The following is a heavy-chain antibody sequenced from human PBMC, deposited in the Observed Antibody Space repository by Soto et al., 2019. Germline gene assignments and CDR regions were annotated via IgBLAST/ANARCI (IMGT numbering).Heavy chain of an antibody. CDR3: ARDLWGYCGTDCYPLDV. CDR2: MYNTGST. J-gene: IGHJ6*02. D-gene: IGHD2-21*02. CDR1: GGSISGYY. V-gene: IGHV4-59*01. Sequence: QVQLQESGPGLVKPSETLSLTCTVSGGSISGYYWSWIRQPPGKGLEWIGYMYNTGSTVYNPSVKSQVTISVDTSKNPFSLKLNSVTAADTAVYYCARDLWGYCGTDCYPLDVWGQGTTVTVSS.